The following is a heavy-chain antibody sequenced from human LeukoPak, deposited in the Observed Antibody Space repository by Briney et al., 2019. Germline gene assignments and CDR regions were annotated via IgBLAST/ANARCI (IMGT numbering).Heavy chain of an antibody. J-gene: IGHJ6*02. CDR3: ARGVGPARYYYGMDV. V-gene: IGHV1-69*13. CDR1: GGTFSSYA. Sequence: SVKVSCKASGGTFSSYAISWVRQAPGQGLEWMGGIIPIFGTANYAQKFQGRVTITADESTSTAYMELSSLRSEDTAVYYCARGVGPARYYYGMDVWAKGPRSPSP. CDR2: IIPIFGTA. D-gene: IGHD6-6*01.